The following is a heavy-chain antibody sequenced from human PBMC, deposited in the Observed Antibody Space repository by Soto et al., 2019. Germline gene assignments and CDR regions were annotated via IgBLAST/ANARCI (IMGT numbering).Heavy chain of an antibody. D-gene: IGHD3-10*01. CDR3: ATAGSYRFDH. V-gene: IGHV3-74*01. Sequence: LRLSCATSGFTFSNYWIHWVRQAPGEGLVWVSRINPDATTINYADSVKGRFTVSRDNAKNTLYLQMNSLRAEDTAVYYCATAGSYRFDHWGQGTRVTVSS. CDR1: GFTFSNYW. J-gene: IGHJ4*02. CDR2: INPDATTI.